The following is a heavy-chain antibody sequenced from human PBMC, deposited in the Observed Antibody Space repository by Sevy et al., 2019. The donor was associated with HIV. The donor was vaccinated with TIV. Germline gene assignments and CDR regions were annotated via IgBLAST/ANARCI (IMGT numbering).Heavy chain of an antibody. D-gene: IGHD6-19*01. CDR2: ISGNSGSI. V-gene: IGHV3-9*01. J-gene: IGHJ6*02. CDR3: ANDQGGGWYYYYGMDV. Sequence: GGSLRLSCAASGFTFDDYAMHWVRQAPGKGLEWVSCISGNSGSIGYADSVKGRFIISRDNAKNSLYLQMNSLRAEDTALYYCANDQGGGWYYYYGMDVWGQGTTVTVSS. CDR1: GFTFDDYA.